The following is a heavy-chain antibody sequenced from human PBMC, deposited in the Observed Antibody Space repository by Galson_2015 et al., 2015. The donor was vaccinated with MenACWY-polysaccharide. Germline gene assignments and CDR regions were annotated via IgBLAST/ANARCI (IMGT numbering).Heavy chain of an antibody. Sequence: SLRLSCAASGFTFSSHAMHWVRQAPGKGLEWATAISNDGSNKEYADSVKGRFTISRDNSMNTLYLQMNSLRPEDTAVCYCASGGQNYYYGPDVWGQGTTVTVSS. J-gene: IGHJ6*02. CDR3: ASGGQNYYYGPDV. CDR2: ISNDGSNK. V-gene: IGHV3-30*01. CDR1: GFTFSSHA.